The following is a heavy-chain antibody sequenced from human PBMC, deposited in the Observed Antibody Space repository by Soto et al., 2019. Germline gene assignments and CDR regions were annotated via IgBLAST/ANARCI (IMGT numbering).Heavy chain of an antibody. CDR2: ITEGGTT. D-gene: IGHD2-8*01. CDR1: GDSFSGYV. CDR3: ARGAHAMLSPNFEY. Sequence: SETLSLTCAVHGDSFSGYVCTWIRQPPWKGLEWIAEITEGGTTNYSPSLKSRVSIAVDSSKRQFSLTMSSVTAADTAMYYCARGAHAMLSPNFEYWSQGTVVSVSA. V-gene: IGHV4-34*01. J-gene: IGHJ4*02.